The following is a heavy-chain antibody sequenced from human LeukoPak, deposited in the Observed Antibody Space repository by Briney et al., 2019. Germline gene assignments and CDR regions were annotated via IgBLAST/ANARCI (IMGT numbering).Heavy chain of an antibody. CDR3: AKASVYVYYGMDV. CDR1: GFTFSSYG. D-gene: IGHD3-16*02. J-gene: IGHJ6*02. V-gene: IGHV3-30*18. Sequence: GGSLRLSCAASGFTFSSYGMHWVRQAPGQGLEWVAVISYDGSNKYYADSVKGRFTISRDNSKNTLYLQMNSLRAEDTAVYYCAKASVYVYYGMDVWGQGTTVTVSS. CDR2: ISYDGSNK.